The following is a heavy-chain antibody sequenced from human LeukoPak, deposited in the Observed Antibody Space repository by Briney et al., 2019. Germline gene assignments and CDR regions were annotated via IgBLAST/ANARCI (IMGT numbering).Heavy chain of an antibody. J-gene: IGHJ4*02. CDR1: GFTFSSYS. D-gene: IGHD1-26*01. V-gene: IGHV3-21*01. Sequence: PGGSLRLSCAASGFTFSSYSMNWVRQAPGKGLEWVSSISNSGSYIYYADSVKGRFTISRDNAKNSLYLQMNSLRAEDTAVYYCARDQRKVGATLGYWGQGTLVTVSS. CDR3: ARDQRKVGATLGY. CDR2: ISNSGSYI.